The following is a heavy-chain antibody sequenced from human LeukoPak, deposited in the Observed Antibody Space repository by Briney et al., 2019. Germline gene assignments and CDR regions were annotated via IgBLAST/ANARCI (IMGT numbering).Heavy chain of an antibody. CDR3: ATSGSYPGYAFDI. D-gene: IGHD1-26*01. CDR2: FDPEDGET. Sequence: ASVKVSCKVSGYTLSELSMHWVRQAPGKGLEWMGGFDPEDGETIYAQKFQGRVTMTEDTSTDTAYMELSSLRSEDTAVYYCATSGSYPGYAFDIWGQGTMVTVSS. CDR1: GYTLSELS. J-gene: IGHJ3*02. V-gene: IGHV1-24*01.